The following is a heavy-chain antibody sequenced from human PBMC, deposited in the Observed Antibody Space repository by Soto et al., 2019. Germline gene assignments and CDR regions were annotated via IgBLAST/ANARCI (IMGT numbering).Heavy chain of an antibody. CDR2: ISAYNGNT. J-gene: IGHJ4*02. D-gene: IGHD3-3*01. CDR1: GYTFTSYG. Sequence: GASVKVSCKASGYTFTSYGISWVRQAPGQGLEWMGWISAYNGNTNYAQKLQGRVTMTTDTSTSTAYMELRSLRSDDTAVYYCARDIPTVRFLEWFFDYWGQGTLVTVSS. CDR3: ARDIPTVRFLEWFFDY. V-gene: IGHV1-18*01.